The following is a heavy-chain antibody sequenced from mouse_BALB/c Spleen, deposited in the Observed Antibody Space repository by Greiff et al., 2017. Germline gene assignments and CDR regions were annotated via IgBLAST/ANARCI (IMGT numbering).Heavy chain of an antibody. CDR3: ARGEGYFDV. Sequence: DVMLVESGGGLVQPGGSRKLSCAASGFTFSSFGMHWVRQAPEKGLEWVAYISSGSSTIYYADTVKGRFTISRDNPKNTLFLQMTSLRSEDTAMYYCARGEGYFDVWGAGTTVTVSS. CDR1: GFTFSSFG. V-gene: IGHV5-17*02. J-gene: IGHJ1*01. CDR2: ISSGSSTI.